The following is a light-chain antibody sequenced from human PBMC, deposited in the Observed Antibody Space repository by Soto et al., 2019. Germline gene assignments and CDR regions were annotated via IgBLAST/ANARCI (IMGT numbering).Light chain of an antibody. CDR2: GAS. V-gene: IGKV3D-15*01. J-gene: IGKJ5*01. CDR3: QQYDSWPIT. CDR1: QSINRY. Sequence: EIVMTQSPATLSVSPGERATLSCRASQSINRYLAWYVQKPGQAPRRVIYGASTWGTGVPPRLTGSGSGTEFTLTISGLQPEDFAVYYCQQYDSWPITFGQGTRLENK.